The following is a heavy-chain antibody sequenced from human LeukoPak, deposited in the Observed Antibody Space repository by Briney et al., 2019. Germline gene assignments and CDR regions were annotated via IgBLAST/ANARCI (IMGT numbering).Heavy chain of an antibody. CDR2: IYTSGST. J-gene: IGHJ3*02. V-gene: IGHV4-4*07. CDR1: GGSISSYY. Sequence: PSETLSLTCTVSGGSISSYYWSWIRQPAGKGLEWIGRIYTSGSTNYNPSLKSRVTMSVDTSKNQFSLKLSSVTAADTAVYYCARLDSSSWYSDAFDIWGQGKMVTVSS. D-gene: IGHD6-13*01. CDR3: ARLDSSSWYSDAFDI.